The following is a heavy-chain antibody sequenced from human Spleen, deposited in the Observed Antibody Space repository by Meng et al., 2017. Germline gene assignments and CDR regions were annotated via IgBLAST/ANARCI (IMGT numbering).Heavy chain of an antibody. D-gene: IGHD2-15*01. CDR3: TILSHCTGGTCYPYDY. CDR2: ISAYNGNT. V-gene: IGHV1-18*01. Sequence: QVHLVQSGAERKTPGASLKVSCKKSGYTFTRSGISWVGQAPGQGLEWMGWISAYNGNTNYAQKFQGRVTMTTDTSTSTAYMELRSLRSDDTAVYYCTILSHCTGGTCYPYDYWGQGTLVTVSS. CDR1: GYTFTRSG. J-gene: IGHJ4*02.